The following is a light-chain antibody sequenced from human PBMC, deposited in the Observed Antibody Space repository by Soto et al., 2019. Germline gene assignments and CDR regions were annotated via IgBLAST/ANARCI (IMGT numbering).Light chain of an antibody. CDR1: QSVSIN. CDR3: QHYNSWPT. V-gene: IGKV3-15*01. CDR2: DAS. J-gene: IGKJ1*01. Sequence: EIVMTQSPATLSVSPGERATLSCRASQSVSINLAWYQQKPGQAPRLLIYDASTRATGIPARFSGSGSGTKFSLTISSLQSEDFAVYYCQHYNSWPTLGQGTKV.